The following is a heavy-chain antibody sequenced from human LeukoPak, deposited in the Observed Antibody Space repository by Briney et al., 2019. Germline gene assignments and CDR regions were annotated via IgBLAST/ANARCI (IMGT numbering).Heavy chain of an antibody. CDR2: ISWNSGSI. CDR3: ARSREYSSSARYFDY. D-gene: IGHD6-6*01. Sequence: PGGSLRPSCAASGFTFDDYAMHWVRQAPGKGLEWVSGISWNSGSIGYADSVKGRFTISRDNARNSLYLQMNSLRAEDMALYYCARSREYSSSARYFDYWGQGTLVTVS. V-gene: IGHV3-9*03. J-gene: IGHJ4*02. CDR1: GFTFDDYA.